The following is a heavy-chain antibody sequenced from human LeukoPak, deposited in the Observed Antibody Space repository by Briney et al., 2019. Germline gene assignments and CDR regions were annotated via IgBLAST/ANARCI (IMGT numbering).Heavy chain of an antibody. D-gene: IGHD1-26*01. J-gene: IGHJ4*02. CDR2: IYYTGSA. Sequence: SETLSLTCTVSGGSISSSSYYWGWIRQPPGKGPGWIGSIYYTGSAYYNPSLKSRVTISVDTSKNQFSLKLSSVTAADTAVYYCARLRVGATAAFDYWGQGTLVTVSS. CDR3: ARLRVGATAAFDY. V-gene: IGHV4-39*01. CDR1: GGSISSSSYY.